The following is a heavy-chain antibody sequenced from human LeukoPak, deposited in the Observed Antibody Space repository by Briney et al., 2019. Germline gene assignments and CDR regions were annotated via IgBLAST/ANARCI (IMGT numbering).Heavy chain of an antibody. CDR3: AKARRSSSPPLLVDY. V-gene: IGHV3-33*06. Sequence: PGRSLRLSCAASGFTFSSYGMHWVRQAPGKGLEWVAVIWYDGSNKYYADSVEGRFTISRDNSKNTLYLQMNSLRAEDTAVYYCAKARRSSSPPLLVDYWGQGTLVTVSS. D-gene: IGHD6-6*01. CDR2: IWYDGSNK. J-gene: IGHJ4*02. CDR1: GFTFSSYG.